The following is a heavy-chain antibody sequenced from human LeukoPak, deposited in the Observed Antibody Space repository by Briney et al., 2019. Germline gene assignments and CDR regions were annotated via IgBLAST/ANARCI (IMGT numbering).Heavy chain of an antibody. CDR2: IYYSGST. Sequence: PSETLSLTCTVSGGSISSYYWSWIRQPPGKGLEWIGYIYYSGSTNYNPSLKSRVTISVDTSKNQFSLKLSSVTAADTAVYYCARHEDWMHPDIVVVPAAMGHWFDPWGQGTLVTVSS. CDR3: ARHEDWMHPDIVVVPAAMGHWFDP. D-gene: IGHD2-2*01. CDR1: GGSISSYY. J-gene: IGHJ5*02. V-gene: IGHV4-59*08.